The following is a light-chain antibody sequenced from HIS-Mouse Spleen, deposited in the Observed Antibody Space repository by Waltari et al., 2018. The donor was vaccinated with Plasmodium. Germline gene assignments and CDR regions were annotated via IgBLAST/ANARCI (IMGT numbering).Light chain of an antibody. J-gene: IGKJ2*01. V-gene: IGKV4-1*01. CDR3: QQYYSTPYT. Sequence: DIVMTQSPDSLAVSLGERATINCKSSQSVLYSSNNKNYLAWYQQKPGQPPKLLIYWASTRESVVPDRFSGSGSGTDFSLTISRLHAEDVAVYYCQQYYSTPYTFGQGTKLEIK. CDR1: QSVLYSSNNKNY. CDR2: WAS.